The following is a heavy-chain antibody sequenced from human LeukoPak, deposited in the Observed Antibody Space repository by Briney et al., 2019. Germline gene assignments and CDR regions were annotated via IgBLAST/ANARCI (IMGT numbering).Heavy chain of an antibody. V-gene: IGHV3-21*01. CDR1: GFTFSSYS. J-gene: IGHJ3*02. CDR3: ASDQDDPFDI. CDR2: ISSSSSYI. Sequence: GGSLRLSCAASGFTFSSYSMNWVRQAPGKGLEWVSSISSSSSYIYYADSVKGRFTISRDNAKNSLYLQMNSLRAADTAVYYCASDQDDPFDIWGPGTMVTVSS.